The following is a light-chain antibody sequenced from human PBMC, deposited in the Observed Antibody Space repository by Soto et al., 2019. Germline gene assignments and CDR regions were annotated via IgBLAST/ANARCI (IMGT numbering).Light chain of an antibody. CDR2: GAS. J-gene: IGKJ1*01. CDR3: QQYNDWPPT. CDR1: QSVRSN. V-gene: IGKV3-15*01. Sequence: EIVMTQSPATLSASPGERATLSCRASQSVRSNLAWYQQKPGQAPRLLIYGASTRATGIPARLSGSGSGTEFTLSIGSLQSEDFAVYYCQQYNDWPPTFGQGTKVDIK.